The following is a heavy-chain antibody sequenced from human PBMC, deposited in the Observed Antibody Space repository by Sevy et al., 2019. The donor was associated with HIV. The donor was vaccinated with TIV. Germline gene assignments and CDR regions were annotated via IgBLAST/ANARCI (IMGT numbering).Heavy chain of an antibody. CDR1: GYTFTSYG. CDR2: ISAYNGNT. CDR3: ARDTRTWYYYDSSGYFGGDYYFDY. J-gene: IGHJ4*02. Sequence: ASVKVSCKASGYTFTSYGISWVRQAPGQGLEWMGWISAYNGNTNYAQKLQGRVTMTTDTSTSTAYMELRSLRSDDTAGYYCARDTRTWYYYDSSGYFGGDYYFDYWGQGTLVTVSS. D-gene: IGHD3-22*01. V-gene: IGHV1-18*04.